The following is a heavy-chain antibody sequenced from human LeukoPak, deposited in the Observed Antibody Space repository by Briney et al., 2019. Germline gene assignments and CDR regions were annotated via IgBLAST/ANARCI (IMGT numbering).Heavy chain of an antibody. CDR3: AKEAEGELYWGGYFEY. D-gene: IGHD2-21*01. Sequence: PGGSLRLSFAASGFTFSSYAMSWVRQAPGKGLEWVSAISVGGRSTYYADSVKGRFTLSRDNSKNTLYLQMNSLRAEDSAVYYCAKEAEGELYWGGYFEYWGQGTLVTVSS. CDR2: ISVGGRST. J-gene: IGHJ4*02. CDR1: GFTFSSYA. V-gene: IGHV3-23*01.